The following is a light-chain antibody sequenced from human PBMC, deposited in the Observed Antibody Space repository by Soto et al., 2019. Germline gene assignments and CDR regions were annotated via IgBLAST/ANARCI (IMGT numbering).Light chain of an antibody. J-gene: IGKJ2*01. V-gene: IGKV1-5*01. CDR2: HAS. CDR1: QTISTW. CDR3: QQYDKYST. Sequence: DIQMTHSPSTLSASAGDRVTITCWASQTISTWLAWYQQKPGKAPKLLIYHASSLESGVPSRFSGSGSGTEFTLTISSLQPDDFATYYCQQYDKYSTFGQGTKVDIK.